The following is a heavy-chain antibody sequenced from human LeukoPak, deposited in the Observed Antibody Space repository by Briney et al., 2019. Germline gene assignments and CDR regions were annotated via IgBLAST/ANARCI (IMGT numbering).Heavy chain of an antibody. CDR3: AKDGNIVVVPAAYYYYYMDV. J-gene: IGHJ6*03. CDR2: IRYDGSNK. Sequence: GGSLRLSCAASGFTFSSYGMHWVRQAPGKGLEWVAFIRYDGSNKYYADSVKGRFTISRDNSKNTLYLQMSSLRAEDTAVYYCAKDGNIVVVPAAYYYYYMDVWGKGTTVTVSS. CDR1: GFTFSSYG. D-gene: IGHD2-2*01. V-gene: IGHV3-30*02.